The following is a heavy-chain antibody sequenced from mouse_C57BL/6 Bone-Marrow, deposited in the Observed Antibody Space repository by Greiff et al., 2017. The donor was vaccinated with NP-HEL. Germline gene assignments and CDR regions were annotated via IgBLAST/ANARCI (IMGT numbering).Heavy chain of an antibody. CDR3: AISRWLLQFAY. D-gene: IGHD2-3*01. Sequence: VQLQQPGAELVMPGASVKLSCKASGYTFTSYCMHWVKQRPGQGLEWIGELDPSDSYTNYNQKFKGKSTLTVDKSSSTAYMQLSSLTSEDSAVYYCAISRWLLQFAYWGQGTLVTVSA. J-gene: IGHJ3*01. V-gene: IGHV1-69*01. CDR2: LDPSDSYT. CDR1: GYTFTSYC.